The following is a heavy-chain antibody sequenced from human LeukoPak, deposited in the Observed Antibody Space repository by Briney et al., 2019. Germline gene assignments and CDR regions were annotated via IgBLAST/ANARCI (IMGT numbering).Heavy chain of an antibody. CDR2: ISYDGSNK. CDR3: ARGGHYYDSSGYSVY. D-gene: IGHD3-22*01. CDR1: GFTFSSYA. J-gene: IGHJ4*02. Sequence: GGSLRLSCAASGFTFSSYAMHWVRQAPGKGLEWVAVISYDGSNKYYADSVKRRFTISRDNSKNTLYLQMNSLRAEDTAVYYCARGGHYYDSSGYSVYWGQGTLVTVSS. V-gene: IGHV3-30*04.